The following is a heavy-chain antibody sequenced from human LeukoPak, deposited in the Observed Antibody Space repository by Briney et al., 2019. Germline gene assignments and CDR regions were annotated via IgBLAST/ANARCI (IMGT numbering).Heavy chain of an antibody. V-gene: IGHV1-2*06. CDR1: GYTFTGYY. Sequence: ASVKVSCKASGYTFTGYYMHWVRQAPGQGLEWMGRINPNSGGTNYAQKFQGRVTMTRDTSISTAYMELSRLRSEDTAVYYCARPEVQWLGQYEYFQHWGQGTLVTVSS. D-gene: IGHD6-19*01. J-gene: IGHJ1*01. CDR3: ARPEVQWLGQYEYFQH. CDR2: INPNSGGT.